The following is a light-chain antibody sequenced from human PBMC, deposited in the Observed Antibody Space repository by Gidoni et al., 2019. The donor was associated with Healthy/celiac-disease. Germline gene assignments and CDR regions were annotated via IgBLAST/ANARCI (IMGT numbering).Light chain of an antibody. V-gene: IGKV1-9*01. CDR1: QGISSY. Sequence: DIQLTPSPSFLSASVGDRVTITCRVSQGISSYLAWYQQKPGKVPKHLIYAASTLQSGVPSRFSGSGSGTEFTLTISSRQHEDFATYYCQQLNSYPLTFGGGTKVEIK. CDR3: QQLNSYPLT. CDR2: AAS. J-gene: IGKJ4*01.